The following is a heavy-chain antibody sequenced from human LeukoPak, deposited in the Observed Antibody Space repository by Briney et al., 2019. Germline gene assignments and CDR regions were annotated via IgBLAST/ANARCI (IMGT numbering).Heavy chain of an antibody. CDR3: ARDRVHLVSTTGYYYMDV. V-gene: IGHV3-33*01. D-gene: IGHD1-1*01. CDR1: GFTYSSYG. Sequence: GGSLRLSCAASGFTYSSYGMHWVRQAPGKGLEWVAVIWYDGSNKYYADSAKGRFTISRDNSKNTLYLQMNSLRAEDTAVYYCARDRVHLVSTTGYYYMDVWGKGTTVTVSS. J-gene: IGHJ6*03. CDR2: IWYDGSNK.